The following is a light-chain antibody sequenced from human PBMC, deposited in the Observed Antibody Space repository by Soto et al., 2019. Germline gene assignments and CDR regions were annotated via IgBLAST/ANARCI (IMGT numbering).Light chain of an antibody. V-gene: IGLV4-69*01. CDR1: SGHSNYA. CDR3: PTWDTGINVI. CDR2: INSDGSH. Sequence: QLVLTQSPSASASLGASVRLTCTLSSGHSNYAIAWHHQQPQKGARYLMKINSDGSHNKGYGITDRFSGSSSGAERYLTISSLQSDDDGYYYCPTWDTGINVIFGGGTKLTVL. J-gene: IGLJ2*01.